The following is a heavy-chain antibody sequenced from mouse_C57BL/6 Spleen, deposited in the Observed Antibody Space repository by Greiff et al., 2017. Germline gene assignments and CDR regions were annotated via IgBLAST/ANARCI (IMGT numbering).Heavy chain of an antibody. CDR3: ARSEGYVNYYAMDY. CDR2: INPNNGGT. Sequence: EVQLQQSGPELVKPGASVKIPCKASGYTFTDYNMAWVKQSHGKSLEWIGDINPNNGGTIYNQKFKGKATLTVDKSSSTAYMELRSLTSEDTAVYYCARSEGYVNYYAMDYWGQGTSVTVSS. CDR1: GYTFTDYN. D-gene: IGHD2-10*02. V-gene: IGHV1-18*01. J-gene: IGHJ4*01.